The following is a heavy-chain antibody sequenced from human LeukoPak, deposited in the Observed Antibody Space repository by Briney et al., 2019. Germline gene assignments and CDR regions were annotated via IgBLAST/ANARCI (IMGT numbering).Heavy chain of an antibody. CDR3: ARPLYGRDGYNSDY. D-gene: IGHD5-24*01. J-gene: IGHJ4*02. V-gene: IGHV1-24*01. CDR1: GYTPTELS. CDR2: FDPEDGET. Sequence: ASVKVSCKVSGYTPTELSMHWVRQAPGKGLEWMGGFDPEDGETIYAQKFQGRVTMTEDTSTDTAYMELNSLRAEDTAVYYCARPLYGRDGYNSDYWGQGTLVTVSS.